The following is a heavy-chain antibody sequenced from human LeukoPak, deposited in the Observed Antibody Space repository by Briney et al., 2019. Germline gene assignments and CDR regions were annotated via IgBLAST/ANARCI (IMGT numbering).Heavy chain of an antibody. Sequence: GGSLRLSCTVSGFTVSSNSMSWVRQAPGKGLQWVSVIYSDGSTYYADSAKGRFTISRDNSKNTLYLQMNSLRAEDTAVYYCARDPGYDYGFDYWGQGTLVSVSS. D-gene: IGHD5-18*01. CDR3: ARDPGYDYGFDY. CDR1: GFTVSSNS. J-gene: IGHJ4*02. CDR2: IYSDGST. V-gene: IGHV3-53*01.